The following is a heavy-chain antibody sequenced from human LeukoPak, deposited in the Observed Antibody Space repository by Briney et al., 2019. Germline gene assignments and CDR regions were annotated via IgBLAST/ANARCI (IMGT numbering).Heavy chain of an antibody. CDR1: GFTFTRYW. Sequence: GGSLRLSCVASGFTFTRYWMTWVRQAPGKGLEWVASISQNGNEKYHVDSVKGRFIISRDNPKKSLYLEMTNLRAEDTALYYCARATDDFWSGYSSFDCWGQGALVTVSS. J-gene: IGHJ4*02. D-gene: IGHD3-3*01. CDR3: ARATDDFWSGYSSFDC. CDR2: ISQNGNEK. V-gene: IGHV3-7*01.